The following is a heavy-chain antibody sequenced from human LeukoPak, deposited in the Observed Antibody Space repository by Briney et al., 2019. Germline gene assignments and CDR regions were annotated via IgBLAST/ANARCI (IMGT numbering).Heavy chain of an antibody. CDR3: ARGTTFDY. CDR2: IDHSGST. V-gene: IGHV4-34*01. CDR1: GGSFSGYY. J-gene: IGHJ4*02. Sequence: SETLSLTCAVYGGSFSGYYWSWIRQPPGKGLEWIGEIDHSGSTNYNPSLKSRVTISVDTSKNQFSLKLSSVTAADTAVYYCARGTTFDYWGQGTLVTVSS. D-gene: IGHD2/OR15-2a*01.